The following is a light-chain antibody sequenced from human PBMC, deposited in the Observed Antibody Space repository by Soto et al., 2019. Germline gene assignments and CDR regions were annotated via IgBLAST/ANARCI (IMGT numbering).Light chain of an antibody. CDR2: GAS. CDR3: QQYDNWPPWT. Sequence: EIVMTQSPATLSVSPGERATLSCRASQNIGSNLVWYQQIPGQAPRLLIYGASTRATGIPARFSGSGSGTXXXXXXXXLQSEDFAVYYCQQYDNWPPWTFGQGTKVEVK. J-gene: IGKJ1*01. CDR1: QNIGSN. V-gene: IGKV3-15*01.